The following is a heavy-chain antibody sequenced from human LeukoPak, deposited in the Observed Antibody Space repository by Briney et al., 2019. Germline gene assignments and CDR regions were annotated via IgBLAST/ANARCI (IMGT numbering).Heavy chain of an antibody. CDR1: GFTFSSYG. D-gene: IGHD6-6*01. J-gene: IGHJ4*02. CDR3: AKDRLAARFRVGY. V-gene: IGHV3-30*02. Sequence: GGSLRLSCAASGFTFSSYGMHWVRQAPGKGLEWVAFIRYDGSNKYYADSVKGRFTISRDNSKNTLYLQMNSLRAEDTAVYYCAKDRLAARFRVGYWGQGTLVTVSS. CDR2: IRYDGSNK.